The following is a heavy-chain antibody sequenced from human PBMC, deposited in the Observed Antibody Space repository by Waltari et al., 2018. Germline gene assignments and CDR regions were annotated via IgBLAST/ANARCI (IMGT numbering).Heavy chain of an antibody. V-gene: IGHV3-53*01. CDR3: ASESYYYGSGSYFHWFDP. CDR1: GFTVSSNY. Sequence: EVQLVESGGGLIQPGGSLRLSCAASGFTVSSNYMSWVRQAPGKGLEWVSVIYSGGSTYYADSVKGRFTISRDNSKNTLYLQMNSLRAEDTAVYYCASESYYYGSGSYFHWFDPWGQGTLVTVSS. CDR2: IYSGGST. D-gene: IGHD3-10*01. J-gene: IGHJ5*02.